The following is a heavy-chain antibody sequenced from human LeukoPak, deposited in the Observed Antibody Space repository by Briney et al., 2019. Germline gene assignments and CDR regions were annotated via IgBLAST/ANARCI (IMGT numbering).Heavy chain of an antibody. CDR2: IRDSGSST. V-gene: IGHV3-23*01. D-gene: IGHD1-26*01. Sequence: GGSLRLSCAASGLTFSSYAMSWVRQAPGKGLEWVSAIRDSGSSTHYADSVKGRFTTSRDNSKNTLFLQMNSLRAEDTAIYYCAKYGPQDSGSSHFDYWGQGALVTVSS. J-gene: IGHJ4*02. CDR1: GLTFSSYA. CDR3: AKYGPQDSGSSHFDY.